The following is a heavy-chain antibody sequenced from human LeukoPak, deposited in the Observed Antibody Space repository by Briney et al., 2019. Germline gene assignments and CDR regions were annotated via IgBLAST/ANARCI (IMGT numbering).Heavy chain of an antibody. CDR2: ISGSGGRT. V-gene: IGHV3-23*01. CDR1: GFTLSSYA. CDR3: AKSLWFGEMGFDC. D-gene: IGHD3-10*01. Sequence: GGSLRLSCTASGFTLSSYAMSWVRQAPGKGLEWVSGISGSGGRTYYADSVKGRFTISRDNSKNTLSLQMNILRAEDTAVFYCAKSLWFGEMGFDCWGQGTLVTVSS. J-gene: IGHJ4*02.